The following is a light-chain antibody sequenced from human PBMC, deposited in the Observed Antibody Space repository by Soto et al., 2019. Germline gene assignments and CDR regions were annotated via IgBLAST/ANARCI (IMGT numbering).Light chain of an antibody. CDR3: QQYGYSPPWT. CDR1: QDIRFY. CDR2: DVS. J-gene: IGKJ1*01. Sequence: DIQMTQSPSSLSASVGDRVTITCQASQDIRFYLNWYQQKPGKAPKLLIYDVSNLETGVPSRFSGGGSGTDFTLTISSLEPEDSAVYYCQQYGYSPPWTVGQGTKVDIK. V-gene: IGKV1-33*01.